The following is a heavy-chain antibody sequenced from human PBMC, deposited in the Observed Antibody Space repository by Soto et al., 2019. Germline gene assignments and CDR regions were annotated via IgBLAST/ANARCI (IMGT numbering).Heavy chain of an antibody. CDR3: ARDYGDYYFDY. CDR1: GGTFSSYT. Sequence: QVQLVQSGAEVKKPGSSVKVSCKASGGTFSSYTISRVRQAPGQGLEWMGRIIPILGIANHAQKFQGRVTITADKSTSTAYMELSSLRSEDTAVYHCARDYGDYYFDYWGQGTLVTVSS. J-gene: IGHJ4*02. CDR2: IIPILGIA. V-gene: IGHV1-69*08. D-gene: IGHD4-17*01.